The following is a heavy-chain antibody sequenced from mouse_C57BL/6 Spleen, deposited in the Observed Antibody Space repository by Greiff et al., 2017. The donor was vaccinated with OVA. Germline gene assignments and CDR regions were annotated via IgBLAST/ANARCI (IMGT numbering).Heavy chain of an antibody. Sequence: VQGVESGPELVKPGASVKISCKASGYTFTDYYIHWVKQRPVQGLEWIGWIFPGSGSPYYNEKFKGKATLTVDKSSSTAYMLLSSLTSEDSAVYFCARRYYGSSYWYFDGWGTGTTVTVSS. CDR2: IFPGSGSP. CDR1: GYTFTDYY. J-gene: IGHJ1*03. D-gene: IGHD1-1*01. CDR3: ARRYYGSSYWYFDG. V-gene: IGHV1-75*01.